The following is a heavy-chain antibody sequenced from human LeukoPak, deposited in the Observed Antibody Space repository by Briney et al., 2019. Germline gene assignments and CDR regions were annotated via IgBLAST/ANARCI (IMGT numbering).Heavy chain of an antibody. CDR2: IKSKTDGGTT. Sequence: PGGSLRLSCVASGFTFSNYDMSWVRQAPGKGLEWVGRIKSKTDGGTTDYAAPVKGRFTISRDDSKNTLYLQMNSLKTEDTAVYYCTTDQEAVAVTVSLGAFDIWGQGTMVTVSS. CDR1: GFTFSNYD. J-gene: IGHJ3*02. CDR3: TTDQEAVAVTVSLGAFDI. V-gene: IGHV3-15*01. D-gene: IGHD6-19*01.